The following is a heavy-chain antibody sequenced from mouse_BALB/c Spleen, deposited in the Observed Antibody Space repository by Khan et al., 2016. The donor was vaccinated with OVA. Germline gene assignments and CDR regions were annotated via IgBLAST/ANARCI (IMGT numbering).Heavy chain of an antibody. J-gene: IGHJ4*01. CDR3: ARAYYRYDGYYAMDY. V-gene: IGHV2-6-4*01. CDR2: VWGGGGT. D-gene: IGHD2-14*01. Sequence: VQLKESGPGLVAPSQSLSITCTVSGFSLSRYNIHWVRQPPGKGLEWLGMVWGGGGTDYNSTLKSRLSIRKDNSQSQALLKINSLQTDDTDMYYCARAYYRYDGYYAMDYWGQGTSVTVSS. CDR1: GFSLSRYN.